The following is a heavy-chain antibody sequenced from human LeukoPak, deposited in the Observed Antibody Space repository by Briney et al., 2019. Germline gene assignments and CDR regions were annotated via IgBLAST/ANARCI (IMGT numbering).Heavy chain of an antibody. D-gene: IGHD4-17*01. CDR1: GFTFSIAW. CDR3: NTGDDYGAKFGY. J-gene: IGHJ4*02. Sequence: GGSLRLSCAASGFTFSIAWMNWVRQAPGKGLEWVGHIKSQTDGGTTVYAAPVKGRFTVSRDDSINALYLQMNSLKTEDTGVYYCNTGDDYGAKFGYWGQGTLVTVSS. V-gene: IGHV3-15*01. CDR2: IKSQTDGGTT.